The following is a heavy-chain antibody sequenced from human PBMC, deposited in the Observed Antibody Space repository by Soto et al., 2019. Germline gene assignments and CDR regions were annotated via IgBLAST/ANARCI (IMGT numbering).Heavy chain of an antibody. CDR2: ISGSGGST. V-gene: IGHV3-23*01. Sequence: EVQLLESGGGLVQPGGSLRLSCAASGFTFSSYAMSWVRQAPGKGLEWVSAISGSGGSTYYADSVKGRFTISRDNSKNTLYLQMNRLRAEDTAVYYCGKDVPHIVVVVDATPSAFDIWGQGTMVTVSS. D-gene: IGHD2-15*01. CDR3: GKDVPHIVVVVDATPSAFDI. CDR1: GFTFSSYA. J-gene: IGHJ3*02.